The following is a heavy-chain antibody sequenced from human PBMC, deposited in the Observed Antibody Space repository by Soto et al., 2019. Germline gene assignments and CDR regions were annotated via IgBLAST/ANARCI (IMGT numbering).Heavy chain of an antibody. V-gene: IGHV1-18*01. CDR2: ITTDKGKT. Sequence: QVQLVQSGPEVKKPGASVKVSCKTSGYTFTNYGISWVRQAPGQGLEWMGWITTDKGKTTYAQKFQGRVTMTTDTSTSTAYMELRSLRSDDTAMYYCATSARAFDYSGQGTLVTVSS. J-gene: IGHJ4*02. CDR3: ATSARAFDY. CDR1: GYTFTNYG.